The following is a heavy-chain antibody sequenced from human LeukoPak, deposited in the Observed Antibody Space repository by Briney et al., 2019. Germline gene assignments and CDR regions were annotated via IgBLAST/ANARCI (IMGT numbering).Heavy chain of an antibody. CDR3: ARGRTYYYDSSGYYHTLYFDY. CDR2: IYYSGST. J-gene: IGHJ4*02. Sequence: SQTLSLTCTVSGGSISSGGYYWSWLRQHPGKGLEWLGYIYYSGSTYYNPSLKSRVTISVDTSKNQFSLKLSSVTAADTAVYYCARGRTYYYDSSGYYHTLYFDYWGQGTLVTVSS. V-gene: IGHV4-31*03. D-gene: IGHD3-22*01. CDR1: GGSISSGGYY.